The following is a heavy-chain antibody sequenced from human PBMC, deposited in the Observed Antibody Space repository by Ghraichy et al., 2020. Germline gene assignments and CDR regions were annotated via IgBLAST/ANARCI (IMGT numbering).Heavy chain of an antibody. CDR2: ISASGDST. CDR1: GFTFSSYA. J-gene: IGHJ4*02. Sequence: GGSLRLSCAASGFTFSSYAMSWVRQAPGQGLEWVSVISASGDSTYYADSVKGRLSISRENSKNTLYLQMNNLRAEDTAVYYCAKVMKPTWRQLWLFDYFDYWSRESLVTVYS. V-gene: IGHV3-23*01. D-gene: IGHD5-18*01. CDR3: AKVMKPTWRQLWLFDYFDY.